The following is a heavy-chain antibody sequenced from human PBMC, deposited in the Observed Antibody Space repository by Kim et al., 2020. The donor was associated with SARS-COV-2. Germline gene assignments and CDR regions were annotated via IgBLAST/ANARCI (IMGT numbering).Heavy chain of an antibody. Sequence: SETLSLTCTVSGGSISSGGYYWSWIRQHPGKGLEWIGYIYYSGSTYYNPSLKSRVTISVDTSKNQFSLKLSSVTAADTAVYYCARGRPPLFSSSWPGYYFDYWGQGTLVTVSS. CDR2: IYYSGST. J-gene: IGHJ4*02. CDR1: GGSISSGGYY. V-gene: IGHV4-31*03. CDR3: ARGRPPLFSSSWPGYYFDY. D-gene: IGHD6-13*01.